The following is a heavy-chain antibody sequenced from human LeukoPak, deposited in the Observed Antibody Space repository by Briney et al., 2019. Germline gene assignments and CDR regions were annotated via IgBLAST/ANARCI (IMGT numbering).Heavy chain of an antibody. D-gene: IGHD3-3*01. CDR2: IYYSGST. Sequence: SETLSLTCTVSGGSISSSSYYWGWIRQPPGKGLEWIGSIYYSGSTYYNPSLKSRVTISVDTSKNQFSLKLSSVTAADTAVYYCARQSPNYDFWSGYFSRAFDIWGQGTMVTVSS. CDR3: ARQSPNYDFWSGYFSRAFDI. V-gene: IGHV4-39*01. J-gene: IGHJ3*02. CDR1: GGSISSSSYY.